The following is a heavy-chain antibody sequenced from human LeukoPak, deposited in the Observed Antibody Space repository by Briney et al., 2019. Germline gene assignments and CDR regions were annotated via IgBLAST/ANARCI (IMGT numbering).Heavy chain of an antibody. V-gene: IGHV3-23*01. CDR3: ANLKLSVMQLR. CDR1: GFTFSSYA. CDR2: ISGSGGST. D-gene: IGHD6-13*01. Sequence: PGESLRLSCAASGFTFSSYAMSWVRQAPGKGLEWVSAISGSGGSTYYADSVKGRFTISRDNCKNTLYLQMNSLRAEDTAVYYCANLKLSVMQLRWGQGTLVTVSS. J-gene: IGHJ4*02.